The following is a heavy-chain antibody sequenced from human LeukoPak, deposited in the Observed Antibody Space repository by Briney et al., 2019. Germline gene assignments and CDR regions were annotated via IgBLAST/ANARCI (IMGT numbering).Heavy chain of an antibody. CDR1: GFSLRTPGMR. V-gene: IGHV2-70*04. Sequence: SGPALVKPTQTLTLTCTFSGFSLRTPGMRVSWIRQPPGKALEWLSRIDWDDDKFYSTSLRTRLTISKDTSDNQVVLTMTNMDPVDTATYYCARTYCSAGSCYFLFDYWGQGTLVTVSS. CDR2: IDWDDDK. J-gene: IGHJ4*02. D-gene: IGHD2-15*01. CDR3: ARTYCSAGSCYFLFDY.